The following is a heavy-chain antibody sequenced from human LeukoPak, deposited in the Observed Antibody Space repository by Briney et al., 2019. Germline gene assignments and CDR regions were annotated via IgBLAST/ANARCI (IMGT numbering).Heavy chain of an antibody. J-gene: IGHJ4*02. D-gene: IGHD2-2*01. CDR1: GFTFSSYG. V-gene: IGHV3-30*02. CDR3: AKAPVVPAASLLQFDY. CDR2: IRYDGSNK. Sequence: PGGSLRLSCAASGFTFSSYGMHWVRQAPGKGLEWVAFIRYDGSNKYYADSVKGRFTISRDNSKNTLYLQMTSLRAEDTAVYYCAKAPVVPAASLLQFDYWGQGTLVTVSS.